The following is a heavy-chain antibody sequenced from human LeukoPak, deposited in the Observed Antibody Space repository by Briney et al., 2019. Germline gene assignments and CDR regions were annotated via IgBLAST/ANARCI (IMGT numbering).Heavy chain of an antibody. D-gene: IGHD3-3*01. CDR2: INPSGGST. J-gene: IGHJ4*02. V-gene: IGHV1-46*01. CDR1: GYTFTSYY. Sequence: ASVKVSCKASGYTFTSYYMHWVRHAPVQGLEWMGIINPSGGSTSYAQKFQGRVTMTRDTSTSTVYMELSSLRSEDTAVYYCASSPKARFLEWLPPGYFDYWGQGTLVTVSS. CDR3: ASSPKARFLEWLPPGYFDY.